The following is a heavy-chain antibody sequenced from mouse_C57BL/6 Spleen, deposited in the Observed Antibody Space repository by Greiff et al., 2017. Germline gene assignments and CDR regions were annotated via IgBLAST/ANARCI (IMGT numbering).Heavy chain of an antibody. D-gene: IGHD4-1*02. Sequence: EVKLVESGGGLVKPGGSLKLSCAASGFTFSDYGMHWVRQAPEKGLEWVAYISSGSSTIYYADTVKGRFTISRDNAKNTLFLQMTSLRSEDTAMYYCASLNWDGFAYWGQGTLVTVSA. V-gene: IGHV5-17*01. CDR3: ASLNWDGFAY. J-gene: IGHJ3*01. CDR2: ISSGSSTI. CDR1: GFTFSDYG.